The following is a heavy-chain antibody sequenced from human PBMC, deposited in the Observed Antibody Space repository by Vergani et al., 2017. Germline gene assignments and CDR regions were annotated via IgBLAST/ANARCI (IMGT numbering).Heavy chain of an antibody. J-gene: IGHJ6*02. Sequence: EVQLLESGGDLVQPGGSLRLSCAASGFTFNHYAMNWVRQAPGKGLEWVSGISGSGGSTYYEGSVKGRFTISRDSSKNTLYLQMNSLSAGDTAVYYCAKANPRNSGYDYLYYYRAMDVWGQGTTVTVSS. V-gene: IGHV3-23*01. CDR1: GFTFNHYA. D-gene: IGHD5-12*01. CDR3: AKANPRNSGYDYLYYYRAMDV. CDR2: ISGSGGST.